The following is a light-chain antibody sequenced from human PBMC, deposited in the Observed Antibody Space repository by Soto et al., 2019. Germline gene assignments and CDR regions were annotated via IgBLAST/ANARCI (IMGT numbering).Light chain of an antibody. CDR3: QQRSDLFT. J-gene: IGKJ3*01. CDR2: DVS. Sequence: EIVLTQSPATLSLSPGERATLSCRASQSVSTYLAWYQQKPAQPPRLLIFDVSNRAAVIPDRFSGSGSGKDVTLTISSLEPEDFAVDYCQQRSDLFTFGPGTKVDIK. V-gene: IGKV3-11*01. CDR1: QSVSTY.